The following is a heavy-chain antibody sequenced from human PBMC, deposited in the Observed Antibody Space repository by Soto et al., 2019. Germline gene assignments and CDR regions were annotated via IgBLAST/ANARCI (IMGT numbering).Heavy chain of an antibody. CDR3: AGGSPWSFDY. J-gene: IGHJ4*02. CDR2: INAGNGNT. D-gene: IGHD3-16*01. CDR1: GYTFTGYY. Sequence: ASVKVSCKASGYTFTGYYMHWVRQAPGQGLEWMGWINAGNGNTKYSQKFQGRVTITRDTSASTAYMELSSLRSEDTAVYYCAGGSPWSFDYWGQGTLVTVSS. V-gene: IGHV1-3*01.